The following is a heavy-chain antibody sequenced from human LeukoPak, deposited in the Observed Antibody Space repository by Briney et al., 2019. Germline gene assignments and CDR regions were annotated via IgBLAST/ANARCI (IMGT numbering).Heavy chain of an antibody. Sequence: ASVKVSCKASGYTFTSYYMHWVRQAPGQGREWMGWINPNSGGTNYAQKFQGSVTMTRDPSISTDYMELRRLRSDDTAVYYCARVATTVRIAAFLPGWFDPWGQGTLVTVSS. CDR1: GYTFTSYY. CDR3: ARVATTVRIAAFLPGWFDP. CDR2: INPNSGGT. V-gene: IGHV1-2*02. J-gene: IGHJ5*02. D-gene: IGHD6-6*01.